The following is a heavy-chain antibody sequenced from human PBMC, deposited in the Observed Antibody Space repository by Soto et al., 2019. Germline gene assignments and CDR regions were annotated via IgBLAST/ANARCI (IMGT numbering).Heavy chain of an antibody. J-gene: IGHJ6*02. V-gene: IGHV3-64D*06. CDR1: GFTFSSYA. CDR3: VKAKKGYSSSSSYYYGMDV. Sequence: LRLSCSASGFTFSSYAMHWVRQAPGKGLEYVSAISSNGGSTYYADSVKGRFTISRDNSKNTLYLQMSSLRAEDTAVYYCVKAKKGYSSSSSYYYGMDVWGQGXTVTVYS. CDR2: ISSNGGST. D-gene: IGHD6-6*01.